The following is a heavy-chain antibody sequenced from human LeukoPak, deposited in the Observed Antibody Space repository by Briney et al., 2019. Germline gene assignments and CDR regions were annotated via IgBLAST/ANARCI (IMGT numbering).Heavy chain of an antibody. J-gene: IGHJ4*02. CDR3: ARTLYCGGDCYFFDY. D-gene: IGHD2-21*02. V-gene: IGHV3-21*01. CDR2: ISSSSSYI. Sequence: PGGSLRLSCAASGFTFSSYSMNWVRQAPGKGLEWVSSISSSSSYIYYADSVKGRFTISRDNAKNSLYLQMNSLRAEDTAVYYCARTLYCGGDCYFFDYWGQGTLVTVSS. CDR1: GFTFSSYS.